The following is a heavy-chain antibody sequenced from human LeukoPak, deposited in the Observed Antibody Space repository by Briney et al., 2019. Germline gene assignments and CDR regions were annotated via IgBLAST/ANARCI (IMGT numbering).Heavy chain of an antibody. CDR3: ARDGGSSNYWFDP. CDR1: AGSFSNHY. CDR2: INRRGTT. J-gene: IGHJ5*02. D-gene: IGHD4-11*01. V-gene: IGHV4-34*01. Sequence: MPAQTLSLTCAVDAGSFSNHYWIWVSQPPGKGLQWIGEINRRGTTNYNPSLKSRATISVDASKNQFSLKLNSVTAADTAVCYCARDGGSSNYWFDPWGQGTLVTVPS.